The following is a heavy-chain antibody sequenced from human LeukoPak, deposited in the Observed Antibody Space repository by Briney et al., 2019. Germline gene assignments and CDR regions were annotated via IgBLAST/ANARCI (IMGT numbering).Heavy chain of an antibody. D-gene: IGHD2-8*01. V-gene: IGHV1-18*01. CDR1: GYTLSEYG. CDR2: ITTYNGDK. Sequence: ASVRVSCKASGYTLSEYGITWVRRAPGQGLEWVGWITTYNGDKKYSQKFQGRVTMTTGTSTSTYYMELSSLRSDDTAVYYCARDCSNGVCFPRDYWGQGTLVTVAT. J-gene: IGHJ4*02. CDR3: ARDCSNGVCFPRDY.